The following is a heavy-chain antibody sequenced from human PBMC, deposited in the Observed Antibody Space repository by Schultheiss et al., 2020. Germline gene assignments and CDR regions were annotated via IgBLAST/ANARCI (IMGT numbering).Heavy chain of an antibody. CDR1: GFTFSSYA. CDR2: ISYDGSNK. Sequence: WGSLRLSCAASGFTFSSYAMHWVRQAPGKGLEWVAVISYDGSNKYYADSVKGRFTISRDNSKNTLYLQMNSLRAEDTAVYYCARGEEAPYYYYGMDVWGQGTTVTVSS. J-gene: IGHJ6*02. CDR3: ARGEEAPYYYYGMDV. V-gene: IGHV3-30*04.